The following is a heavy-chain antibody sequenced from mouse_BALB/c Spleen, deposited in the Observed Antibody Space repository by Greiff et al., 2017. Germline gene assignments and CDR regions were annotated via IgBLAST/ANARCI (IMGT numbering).Heavy chain of an antibody. CDR2: ISSGGSYT. J-gene: IGHJ3*01. Sequence: EVKLVESGGGLVKPGGSLKLSCAASGFTFSSYAMSWVRQSPEKRLEWVAEISSGGSYTYYPDTVTGRFTISRDNAKNTLYLEMSSLRSEDTAMYYCARSLITTVVSPFAYWGQGTLVTVSA. CDR1: GFTFSSYA. D-gene: IGHD1-1*01. V-gene: IGHV5-9-4*01. CDR3: ARSLITTVVSPFAY.